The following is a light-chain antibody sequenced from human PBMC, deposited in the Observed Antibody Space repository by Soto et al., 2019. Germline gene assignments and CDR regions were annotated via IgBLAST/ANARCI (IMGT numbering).Light chain of an antibody. J-gene: IGLJ1*01. CDR1: SSDVGGYNY. V-gene: IGLV2-14*01. Sequence: SLLTQPASVSGSPGQSITISCTGTSSDVGGYNYVSWYQQHPGKAPKLMIYDVSNRPSGVSNRFSGSKSGNTASLTISGLQAEDEADYYCSSYTSSSKVFGTGTKVTVL. CDR2: DVS. CDR3: SSYTSSSKV.